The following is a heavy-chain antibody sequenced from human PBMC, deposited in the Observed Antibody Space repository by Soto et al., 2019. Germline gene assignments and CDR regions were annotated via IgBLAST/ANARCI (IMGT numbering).Heavy chain of an antibody. D-gene: IGHD2-2*01. CDR1: RGSFSSNA. Sequence: SVELTSKACRGSFSSNARRSVRQAPGQGLEWMGGIIPIFGTANYAQKFQGRVTITADESTSTAYMELSSLRSEDTAVYYCARVFGRYQLLSSRYYGMDVWGQGTTVTVSS. J-gene: IGHJ6*02. V-gene: IGHV1-69*01. CDR3: ARVFGRYQLLSSRYYGMDV. CDR2: IIPIFGTA.